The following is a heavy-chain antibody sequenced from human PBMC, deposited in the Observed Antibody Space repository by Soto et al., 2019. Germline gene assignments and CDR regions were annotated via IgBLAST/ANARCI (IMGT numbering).Heavy chain of an antibody. J-gene: IGHJ4*02. D-gene: IGHD3-22*01. CDR3: ARAARLAFDFDY. Sequence: ASVKVSCKASGYTFTSYDINWVRQATGQGLEWMGWMNPNSGNTGYAQKFQGRVTMTRNTSISTAYMELSSLRSEDTAVYYCARAARLAFDFDYWGQGTLVTVSS. CDR2: MNPNSGNT. CDR1: GYTFTSYD. V-gene: IGHV1-8*01.